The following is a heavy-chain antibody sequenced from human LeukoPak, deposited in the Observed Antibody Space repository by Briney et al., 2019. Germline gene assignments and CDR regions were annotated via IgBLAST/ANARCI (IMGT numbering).Heavy chain of an antibody. J-gene: IGHJ4*02. CDR3: ARGGSFGVDRNDF. V-gene: IGHV3-21*01. CDR2: INNNGRNT. CDR1: GFRFSDYS. Sequence: GGSLRLSCAASGFRFSDYSITRVRQAPGKGLDWVSSINNNGRNTYYADSVKGRFTISRDNAKNSLYLQMNSLRAEDTAVYYCARGGSFGVDRNDFWGQGTLVTVSS. D-gene: IGHD3-3*01.